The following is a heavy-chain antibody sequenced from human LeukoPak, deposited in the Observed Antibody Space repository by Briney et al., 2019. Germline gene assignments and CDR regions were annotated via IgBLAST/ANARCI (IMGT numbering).Heavy chain of an antibody. Sequence: PGGSLRLSCAASGFTFSNYYMHWVRQAPGKGLEWVSYISSSGRTINYADSVKGRFTISRDNSKNTLYLQMNSLRAEDTAVYYCAKDLTSGWYADYFDYWGQGVLVTVSS. V-gene: IGHV3-48*01. CDR1: GFTFSNYY. J-gene: IGHJ4*02. D-gene: IGHD6-19*01. CDR2: ISSSGRTI. CDR3: AKDLTSGWYADYFDY.